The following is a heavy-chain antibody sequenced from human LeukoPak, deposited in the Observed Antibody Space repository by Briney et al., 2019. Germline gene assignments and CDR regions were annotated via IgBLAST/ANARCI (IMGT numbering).Heavy chain of an antibody. D-gene: IGHD3-10*01. V-gene: IGHV3-30*18. J-gene: IGHJ4*02. CDR3: AKSGQNYYGSV. Sequence: GRSLRLSCAASGFTFSSYGMHWVRQAPGKGLEGVAVISYDGTYKYYADSVKGRFTISRDNSKNTLYLQMNSLRAEDTAVYYCAKSGQNYYGSVWGQGTQVTVSS. CDR2: ISYDGTYK. CDR1: GFTFSSYG.